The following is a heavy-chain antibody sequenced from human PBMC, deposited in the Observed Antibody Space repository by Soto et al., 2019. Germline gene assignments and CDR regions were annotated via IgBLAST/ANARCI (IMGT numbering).Heavy chain of an antibody. J-gene: IGHJ4*02. CDR2: IYYSGST. CDR3: ATFLGALYYFDY. Sequence: ETLSLTCTVSGGSISSSSYYWSWIRQPPGKGLEWIGSIYYSGSTYYNPSLKSRVTISVDTSKNQFSLKLSSVTAADTAVYYCATFLGALYYFDYWGQGTLVTVSS. D-gene: IGHD1-26*01. V-gene: IGHV4-39*01. CDR1: GGSISSSSYY.